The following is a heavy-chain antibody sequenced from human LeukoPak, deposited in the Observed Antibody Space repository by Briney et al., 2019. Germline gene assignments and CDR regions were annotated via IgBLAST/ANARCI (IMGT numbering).Heavy chain of an antibody. J-gene: IGHJ4*02. Sequence: GGSLRLSCAASGFTVSSNYMSWVRQAPGKGLEWVSVIYSGGSTYYADSVKGRFTISRDNSKNTLYLQMNSLRAEDTTVYYCARAYSSGWYWGYWGQGTLVTVSS. D-gene: IGHD6-19*01. CDR3: ARAYSSGWYWGY. V-gene: IGHV3-66*01. CDR2: IYSGGST. CDR1: GFTVSSNY.